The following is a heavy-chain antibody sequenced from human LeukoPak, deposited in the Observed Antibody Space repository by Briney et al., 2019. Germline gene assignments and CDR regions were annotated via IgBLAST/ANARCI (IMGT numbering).Heavy chain of an antibody. J-gene: IGHJ4*02. CDR1: GGSFSGYY. CDR3: ARDAAGAIDY. CDR2: INHSGST. V-gene: IGHV4-34*01. Sequence: PSETLSLTCAVYGGSFSGYYWSWIRQPPGKGLEWIGEINHSGSTNYNPSLKSRVTISVDRSKNQFSLKLGSVTAADTAVYYCARDAAGAIDYWGQGTLVTVSS. D-gene: IGHD1-26*01.